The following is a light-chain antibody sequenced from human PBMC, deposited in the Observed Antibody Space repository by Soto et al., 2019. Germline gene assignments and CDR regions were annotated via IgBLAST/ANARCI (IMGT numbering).Light chain of an antibody. V-gene: IGKV3-15*01. CDR2: GAS. CDR1: ENIYTN. CDR3: QQYYSYPRT. J-gene: IGKJ1*01. Sequence: EIVMTQSPATLSVSPGERATLSCRASENIYTNLAWYQQKPGQAPRLLFYGASTRATGLPARFSGSGSGTDFTLTISCLQSEDFATYYCQQYYSYPRTFGQGTKVDIK.